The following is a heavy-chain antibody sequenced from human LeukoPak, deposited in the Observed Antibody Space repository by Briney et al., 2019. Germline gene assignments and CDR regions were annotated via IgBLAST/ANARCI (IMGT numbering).Heavy chain of an antibody. Sequence: GGSLRLSCAASGFTVSSNYAMSWVRQAPGKGLEWVSGINGRGDSTVYADAVKGRFTISRDNAKNSLFLQMNSLRAEDTAVYYCARERYGNYNWGQGTLVTVSS. CDR2: INGRGDST. J-gene: IGHJ4*02. D-gene: IGHD4-11*01. CDR1: GFTVSSNYA. CDR3: ARERYGNYN. V-gene: IGHV3-23*01.